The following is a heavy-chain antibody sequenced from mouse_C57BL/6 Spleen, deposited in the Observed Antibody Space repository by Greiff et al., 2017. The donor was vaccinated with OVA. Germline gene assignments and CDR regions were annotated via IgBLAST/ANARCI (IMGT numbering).Heavy chain of an antibody. Sequence: EVKLEESEGGLVQPGSSMKLSCTASGFTFSDYYMAWVRQVPEKGLEWVANINYDGSSTYYLDSLKSRFIISRDNAKNILYLQMSSLKSEDTATYYCARVDYYDYGWYFDVWGTGTTVTVSS. J-gene: IGHJ1*03. CDR3: ARVDYYDYGWYFDV. D-gene: IGHD2-4*01. CDR1: GFTFSDYY. CDR2: INYDGSST. V-gene: IGHV5-16*01.